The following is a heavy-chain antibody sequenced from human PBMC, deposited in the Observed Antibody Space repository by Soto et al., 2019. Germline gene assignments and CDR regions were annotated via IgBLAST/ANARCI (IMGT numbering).Heavy chain of an antibody. CDR1: GFSLSTSGVG. CDR2: IYWNDDK. Sequence: LVNPTQTLTLTCTFSGFSLSTSGVGVGWIRQPPGKALEWLALIYWNDDKRYSPSLKSRLTITKDTSKNQVVLTMTNMDPVDTATYYCARITYCSGGSCYSGAFDIWGQGTMVT. J-gene: IGHJ3*02. V-gene: IGHV2-5*01. CDR3: ARITYCSGGSCYSGAFDI. D-gene: IGHD2-15*01.